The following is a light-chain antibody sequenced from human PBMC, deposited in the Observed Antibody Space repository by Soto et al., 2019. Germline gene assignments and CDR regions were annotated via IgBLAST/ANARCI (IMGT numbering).Light chain of an antibody. CDR3: AAWDDSLSGVV. CDR1: SSNIGDNY. J-gene: IGLJ2*01. V-gene: IGLV1-47*01. CDR2: MND. Sequence: QSVLTQPPSASGTPGQRVTISCSGSSSNIGDNYVYWYQLLPGTAPKLLIYMNDSRPSGVRDRFSGSKSGTSASLGISGLRSEDEADYYCAAWDDSLSGVVFGGGTKLTVL.